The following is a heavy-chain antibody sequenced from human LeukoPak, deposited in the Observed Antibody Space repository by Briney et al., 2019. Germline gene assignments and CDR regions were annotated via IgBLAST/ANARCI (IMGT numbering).Heavy chain of an antibody. D-gene: IGHD6-25*01. CDR3: ARDRRRDRLHAFDI. CDR2: IDYSGST. Sequence: PSATLSLTCTVSGGTISRYYWSWIRQPPGKGLEWIAYIDYSGSTNYNPSLKSRLTISLDASKNQFSLKLSSVTAADMAVYYCARDRRRDRLHAFDIWGQGTMVTVSS. V-gene: IGHV4-59*01. J-gene: IGHJ3*02. CDR1: GGTISRYY.